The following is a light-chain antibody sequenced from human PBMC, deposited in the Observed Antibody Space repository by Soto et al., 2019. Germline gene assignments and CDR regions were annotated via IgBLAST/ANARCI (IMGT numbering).Light chain of an antibody. CDR1: QSVSSSY. CDR2: GAS. J-gene: IGKJ3*01. Sequence: EIVLTQAPGTLSLSPGERATLSCRASQSVSSSYLAWYQQRPGQAPRLLIFGASYRATGIPDRFSGIGSGTDFTLTISRLETEDLAVYYCQQYGSSPPEFNFGPGTKVDAK. V-gene: IGKV3-20*01. CDR3: QQYGSSPPEFN.